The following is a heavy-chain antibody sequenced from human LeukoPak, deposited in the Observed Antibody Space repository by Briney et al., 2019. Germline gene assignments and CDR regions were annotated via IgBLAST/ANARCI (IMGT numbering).Heavy chain of an antibody. J-gene: IGHJ4*02. CDR3: ASRRDGYNTIDY. V-gene: IGHV4-59*01. D-gene: IGHD5-24*01. Sequence: SETLSLTCTVSGGSINYYYWMWIRQPPGKGLEWIGYIYYSGGTHYNPSLKSRVTMLVDTSKNQFSLKLTAVTAADTAVYYCASRRDGYNTIDYWGQGTLVTVSS. CDR2: IYYSGGT. CDR1: GGSINYYY.